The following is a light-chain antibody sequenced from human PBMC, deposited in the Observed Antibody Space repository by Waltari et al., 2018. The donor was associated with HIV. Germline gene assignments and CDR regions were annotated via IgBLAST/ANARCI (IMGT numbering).Light chain of an antibody. Sequence: QTVVTQEPSFSVSPGGTITLICVSSPVYDSSAHYPSWYQQTTGQPPRTLIYNTDTRSSGVPDRFSGSIIGNKAALTITGAQSEDESDYYCLLYMASGRVFGGVTRLTVL. CDR2: NTD. CDR1: PVYDSSAHY. V-gene: IGLV8-61*01. J-gene: IGLJ3*02. CDR3: LLYMASGRV.